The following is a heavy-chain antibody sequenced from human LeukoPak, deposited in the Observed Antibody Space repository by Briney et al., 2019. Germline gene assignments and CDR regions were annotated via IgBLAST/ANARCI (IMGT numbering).Heavy chain of an antibody. D-gene: IGHD4-17*01. J-gene: IGHJ4*02. CDR2: MSPNSGNT. CDR1: GYTFIIYD. Sequence: GASVKVSCKTSGYTFIIYDINWVRQATGEGREWMGWMSPNSGNTGYAQKFQGRITMTKSTSISTAYMALSDLESEDTAVYSCARTPPDYGIDYWGQGTLVTVSS. CDR3: ARTPPDYGIDY. V-gene: IGHV1-8*01.